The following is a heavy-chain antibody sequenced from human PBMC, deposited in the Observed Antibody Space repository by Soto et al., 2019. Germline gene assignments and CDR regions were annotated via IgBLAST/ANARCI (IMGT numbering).Heavy chain of an antibody. Sequence: GGSLRLSCAASEFTFRSYWMHWVRQSPGKGLVWVSRISGDGSSTTYADSVRGRLTISRDNAKNTVYLQMDSLRAEDTAVYYCARSLPGTYGAFDLWGQGTMVTVSS. CDR2: ISGDGSST. CDR3: ARSLPGTYGAFDL. CDR1: EFTFRSYW. V-gene: IGHV3-74*01. J-gene: IGHJ3*01. D-gene: IGHD1-7*01.